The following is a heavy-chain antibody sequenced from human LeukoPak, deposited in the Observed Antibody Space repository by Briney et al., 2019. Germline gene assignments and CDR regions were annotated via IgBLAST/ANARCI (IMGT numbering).Heavy chain of an antibody. CDR1: GYTFTSYY. D-gene: IGHD1-26*01. Sequence: ASVKVSCKASGYTFTSYYMHWVRQAPGQGLEWMGIINPSGGSTSYAQKFQGRVTMTRDMSTSTVYMELSSLRPEDTAVYYCARDPSIVGATTGSYFDYWGQGTLVTVSS. CDR2: INPSGGST. CDR3: ARDPSIVGATTGSYFDY. J-gene: IGHJ4*02. V-gene: IGHV1-46*01.